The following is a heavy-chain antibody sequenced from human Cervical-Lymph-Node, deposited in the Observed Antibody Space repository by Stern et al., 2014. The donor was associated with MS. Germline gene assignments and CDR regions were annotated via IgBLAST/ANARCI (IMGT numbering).Heavy chain of an antibody. V-gene: IGHV1-2*02. D-gene: IGHD1-26*01. J-gene: IGHJ4*02. CDR2: ISPKTGSA. CDR3: ARDRGSYSDY. CDR1: GYTFTAYF. Sequence: QVQLMQSGAEVERPGASVKVSCKASGYTFTAYFLHWVRQAPGQGLEWMGGISPKTGSATYAQKFQDRVTMTRDTSINTGYMEVSSLRSDDTAVYYCARDRGSYSDYWGQGTLVAVSS.